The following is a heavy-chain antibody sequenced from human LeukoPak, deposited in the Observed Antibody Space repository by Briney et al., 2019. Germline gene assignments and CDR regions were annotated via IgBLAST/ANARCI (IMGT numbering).Heavy chain of an antibody. CDR2: INPNSGGT. V-gene: IGHV1-2*02. CDR1: GYTFTGYY. D-gene: IGHD5-18*01. J-gene: IGHJ4*02. Sequence: ASVKVSCKASGYTFTGYYMHWVRQAPGQGLEWMGWINPNSGGTNYAQKFQGRVTMTRDTSISTAYMELSRLRSDDTAVYYCAALPSDTAIPDHWGQGTLVTVSS. CDR3: AALPSDTAIPDH.